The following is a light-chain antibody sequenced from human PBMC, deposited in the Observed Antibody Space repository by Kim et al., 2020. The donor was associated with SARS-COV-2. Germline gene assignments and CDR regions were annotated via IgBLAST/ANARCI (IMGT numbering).Light chain of an antibody. CDR1: SSDVGNYNY. CDR2: EVS. J-gene: IGLJ1*01. V-gene: IGLV2-8*01. CDR3: SSYAGSNKCD. Sequence: GQSVTISCTGTSSDVGNYNYVSWYQQHPGKAPKLIIYEVSKRPSGVPDRFSGSKSGNTASLTVSGLQADDEADYYCSSYAGSNKCDFGSGTKVTVL.